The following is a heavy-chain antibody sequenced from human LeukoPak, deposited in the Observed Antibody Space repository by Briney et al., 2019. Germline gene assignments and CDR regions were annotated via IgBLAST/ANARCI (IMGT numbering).Heavy chain of an antibody. D-gene: IGHD5-18*01. CDR1: GGSISSYY. CDR3: ARSRVGYSYGYRGSYNWFDP. J-gene: IGHJ5*02. CDR2: IYYSGST. Sequence: SETLSLTCTVSGGSISSYYWSWIRQPPGKGLEWIGYIYYSGSTNYNPSLKSRVTISVDTSKNQFSLKLSSVTAADTAVYYCARSRVGYSYGYRGSYNWFDPWGQGTLVTVSS. V-gene: IGHV4-59*12.